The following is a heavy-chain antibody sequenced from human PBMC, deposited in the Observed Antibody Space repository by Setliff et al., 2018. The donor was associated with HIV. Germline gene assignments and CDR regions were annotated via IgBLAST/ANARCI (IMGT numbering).Heavy chain of an antibody. CDR1: GGSFPAYY. Sequence: PSETLSLTCAVYGGSFPAYYWNWIRQPPGKGLEWIGEINYDGDTTYNPSIKNRVKMFIDTSKKQFSLKVASVTAADTAVYYCVRQHGDYAFGSWGQGTLVTVSS. D-gene: IGHD4-17*01. J-gene: IGHJ5*01. CDR2: INYDGDT. CDR3: VRQHGDYAFGS. V-gene: IGHV4-34*01.